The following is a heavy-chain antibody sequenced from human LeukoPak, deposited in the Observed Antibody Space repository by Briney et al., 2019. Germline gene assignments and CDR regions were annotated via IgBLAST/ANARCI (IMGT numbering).Heavy chain of an antibody. J-gene: IGHJ4*02. V-gene: IGHV3-23*01. CDR1: GFTFSNYT. Sequence: GGSLRLSCAASGFTFSNYTMSWVRQAPGKGLEWVSAISGSSHRTYYADSVKGRFTISRDNSKNTLYLQMNSLRAEDTAVYYCARDQFLDYWGQGTLVTVSS. CDR2: ISGSSHRT. CDR3: ARDQFLDY.